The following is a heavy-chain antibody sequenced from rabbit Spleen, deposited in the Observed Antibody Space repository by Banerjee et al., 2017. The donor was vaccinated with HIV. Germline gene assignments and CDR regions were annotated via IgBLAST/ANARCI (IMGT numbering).Heavy chain of an antibody. CDR1: GFSFSNKA. D-gene: IGHD1-1*01. V-gene: IGHV1S47*01. CDR3: VRGASSSGYYSL. J-gene: IGHJ6*01. CDR2: IDLVFGST. Sequence: QEQLEESGGGLVRPEGSLKLSCKASGFSFSNKAVMCWVRQAPGKGLEWIGYIDLVFGSTFYATWVNGRFTISSHNAQNTLYLQVNSLTAADTATYFCVRGASSSGYYSLWGPGTLVTVS.